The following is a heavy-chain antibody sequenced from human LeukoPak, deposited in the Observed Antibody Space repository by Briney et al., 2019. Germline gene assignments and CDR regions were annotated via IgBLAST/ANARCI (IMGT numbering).Heavy chain of an antibody. CDR2: ISSNGGST. CDR1: GFTFSSYA. D-gene: IGHD3-3*01. J-gene: IGHJ4*02. V-gene: IGHV3-64D*09. Sequence: GGSLRLSCSASGFTFSSYAMHWVRQAPGKGLEYVSAISSNGGSTYYADSVKGRFTISRDNSKNTLYLQTSSLRAEDTAVYYCVQTTIFGVVLKTGYWGQGTPVTVSS. CDR3: VQTTIFGVVLKTGY.